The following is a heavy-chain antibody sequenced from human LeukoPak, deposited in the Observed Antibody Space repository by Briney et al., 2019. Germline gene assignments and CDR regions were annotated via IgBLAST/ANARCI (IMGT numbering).Heavy chain of an antibody. Sequence: GESLKISCKGPGYSFTSYWIGWVRRMPGKGLEWMGIIYPGDSDTRYSPSFQGQVTISADKSISTAYLQWSSLKASDTAMYYCASSIVGALYYFDYWGQGTLVTVSS. D-gene: IGHD1-26*01. V-gene: IGHV5-51*01. J-gene: IGHJ4*02. CDR2: IYPGDSDT. CDR3: ASSIVGALYYFDY. CDR1: GYSFTSYW.